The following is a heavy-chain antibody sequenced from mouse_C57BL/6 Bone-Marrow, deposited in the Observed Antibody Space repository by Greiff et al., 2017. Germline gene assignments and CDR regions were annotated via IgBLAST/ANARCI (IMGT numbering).Heavy chain of an antibody. J-gene: IGHJ2*01. V-gene: IGHV1-72*01. CDR3: ARGALSGTGLFDY. CDR1: GYTFTSYW. CDR2: IAPNSGGT. D-gene: IGHD4-1*01. Sequence: QVQLQQPGAELVKPGASVKLSCKASGYTFTSYWMHWVKQRPGRGLEWIGRIAPNSGGTKYNEKFKSKATLTVDKPSSTAYMQLSSLTSEDSAVYYCARGALSGTGLFDYWGQGTTLTVSS.